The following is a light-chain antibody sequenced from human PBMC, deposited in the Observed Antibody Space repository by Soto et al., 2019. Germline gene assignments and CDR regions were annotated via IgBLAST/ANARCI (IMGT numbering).Light chain of an antibody. CDR2: GAS. J-gene: IGKJ1*01. V-gene: IGKV1-6*01. CDR1: QVIRND. CDR3: LHDHNYPWT. Sequence: AIPMTQSPSSLSASVGDRVTITCRASQVIRNDLGWYQQKPGKAPKLLIYGASNLQSGVPSRFSGSGSGTVFTLTITSLQPEDFATYYCLHDHNYPWTFGQGTKVDIK.